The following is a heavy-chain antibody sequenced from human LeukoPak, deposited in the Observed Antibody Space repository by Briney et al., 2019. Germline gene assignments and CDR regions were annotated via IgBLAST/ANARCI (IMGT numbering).Heavy chain of an antibody. CDR3: AKDGRIVATVLCWY. D-gene: IGHD5-12*01. V-gene: IGHV3-30*02. CDR2: YRYDERNV. J-gene: IGHJ4*02. Sequence: GGSLRLSCAASGFSFINYDIHWVRQAPGKGLEWVTFYRYDERNVDYADSVKGRFTVSRDVSWNTVYLQMNSLRAEDTAVYYCAKDGRIVATVLCWYWGQGTLVTVSS. CDR1: GFSFINYD.